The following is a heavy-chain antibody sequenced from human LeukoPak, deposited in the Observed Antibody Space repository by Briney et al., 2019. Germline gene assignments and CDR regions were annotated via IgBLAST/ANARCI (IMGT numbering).Heavy chain of an antibody. CDR3: ARDVGAIYMGQSYNWFDP. J-gene: IGHJ5*02. CDR1: GGSISSGSYY. Sequence: PSETLSLTCTVSGGSISSGSYYWSWIRQPAGKGLEWIGRIYTSGSTNYNPSLKSRVTISVDTSKNQFSLKLSSVTAADTAVYYCARDVGAIYMGQSYNWFDPWGQGTLVTVSS. CDR2: IYTSGST. D-gene: IGHD3-9*01. V-gene: IGHV4-61*02.